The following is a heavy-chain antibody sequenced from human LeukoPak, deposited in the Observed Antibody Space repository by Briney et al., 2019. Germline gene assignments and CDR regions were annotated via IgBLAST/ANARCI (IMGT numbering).Heavy chain of an antibody. CDR3: SRGDPYYYDNSGFDY. J-gene: IGHJ4*02. CDR1: GFTFSSYG. D-gene: IGHD3-22*01. Sequence: GGSLRLSCAASGFTFSSYGMHWVRQAPGKGLEWVAFIRTKTYRGATEYAASVKGRFTISRDDSKNIAYLQMNSLKTEDTALYYCSRGDPYYYDNSGFDYWGQGTLVTVSS. CDR2: IRTKTYRGAT. V-gene: IGHV3-49*04.